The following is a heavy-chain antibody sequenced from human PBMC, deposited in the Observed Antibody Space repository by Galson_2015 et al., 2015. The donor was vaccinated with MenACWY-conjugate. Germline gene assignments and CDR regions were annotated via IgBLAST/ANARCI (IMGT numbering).Heavy chain of an antibody. J-gene: IGHJ4*02. CDR2: ISYDGKDK. V-gene: IGHV3-30*01. CDR1: GFTFNMYS. D-gene: IGHD3-22*01. CDR3: ARVVQERRILLPNFDG. Sequence: SLRLSCAASGFTFNMYSLHWLRQAPGKGLEWVAVISYDGKDKFYGDSVKGRFIILRDNSKNTVYLQMNSLRGEDTGVYFCARVVQERRILLPNFDGGGQGPRVPVSS.